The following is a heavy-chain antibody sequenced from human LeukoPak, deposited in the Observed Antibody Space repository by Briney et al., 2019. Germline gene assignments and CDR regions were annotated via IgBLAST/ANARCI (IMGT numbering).Heavy chain of an antibody. J-gene: IGHJ4*02. V-gene: IGHV1-2*02. CDR3: APTSEAYTSNWSV. CDR2: INPDTDFT. CDR1: GYRFTDDY. Sequence: ASVKVACKTSGYRFTDDYIQWVRQAPGQGLEWMGWINPDTDFTNYAPKFRGRVIMTRDTSISTAYMEVKRLTFDDTAIYYCAPTSEAYTSNWSVWGQGTLVTVSP. D-gene: IGHD3-16*01.